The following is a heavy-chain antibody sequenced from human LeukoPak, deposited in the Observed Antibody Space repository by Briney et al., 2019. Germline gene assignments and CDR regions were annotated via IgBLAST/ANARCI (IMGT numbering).Heavy chain of an antibody. J-gene: IGHJ4*02. CDR3: ARSFRGTYYIVTFEY. CDR2: IYPGDSDI. Sequence: GASLKISCKGSGYSFTSYWIGWVRQMPGKGLEWMGFIYPGDSDIRYSPSFQGQVTISADKSISTASLQWSGLKASGTAMYYCARSFRGTYYIVTFEYWGQGTLVTVSS. D-gene: IGHD2-21*01. CDR1: GYSFTSYW. V-gene: IGHV5-51*01.